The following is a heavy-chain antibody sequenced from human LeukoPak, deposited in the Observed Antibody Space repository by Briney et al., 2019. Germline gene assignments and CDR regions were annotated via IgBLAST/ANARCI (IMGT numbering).Heavy chain of an antibody. CDR1: GYTFTGYY. CDR2: INPNSGGT. CDR3: ARVYGSGSYIPYYFDY. D-gene: IGHD3-10*01. Sequence: GASVKVSCKASGYTFTGYYMHWVRHAPGQGLELMGWINPNSGGTNYAQKFQGRVTMTRDTSISTAYMELSRLRSDDTAVYYCARVYGSGSYIPYYFDYWGQGTLVTVSS. J-gene: IGHJ4*02. V-gene: IGHV1-2*02.